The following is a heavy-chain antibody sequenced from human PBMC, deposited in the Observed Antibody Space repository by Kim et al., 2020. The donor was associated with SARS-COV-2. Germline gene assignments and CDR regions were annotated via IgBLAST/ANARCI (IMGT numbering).Heavy chain of an antibody. CDR2: ISYDGSDK. V-gene: IGHV3-30*04. J-gene: IGHJ4*02. Sequence: GGSLRLSCAASGFIFSTYAMHWVRQAPGMGLEWVAVISYDGSDKYYAESVKGRFTIARDNSKNTLYLQMSSLRPEDTALYYCARDPNRQRKFDYLGQGTL. CDR3: ARDPNRQRKFDY. CDR1: GFIFSTYA. D-gene: IGHD6-25*01.